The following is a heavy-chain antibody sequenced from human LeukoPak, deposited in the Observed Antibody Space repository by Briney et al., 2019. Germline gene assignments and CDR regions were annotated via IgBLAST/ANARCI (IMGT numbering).Heavy chain of an antibody. D-gene: IGHD3-9*01. J-gene: IGHJ3*02. CDR1: GYSFTTYW. CDR2: IYPGDSDI. CDR3: ARRADYDILSGRINDAFDI. V-gene: IGHV5-51*01. Sequence: GESLKISCKGSGYSFTTYWIGWVRQMPGKGLEWMGIIYPGDSDIRYSPSFQGQVTISADKSITTAYLQWSGLKASDTAMYYCARRADYDILSGRINDAFDIWGQGTMVTVSS.